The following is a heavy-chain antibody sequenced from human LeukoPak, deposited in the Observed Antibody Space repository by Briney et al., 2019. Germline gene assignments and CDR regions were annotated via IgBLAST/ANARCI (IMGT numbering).Heavy chain of an antibody. V-gene: IGHV3-9*01. CDR1: GFIFDDYA. CDR3: TKANRHAYGYYPDY. Sequence: GGSLRLSCAASGFIFDDYAMHWVRQAPGKGLEWVSSISWNSGTIGYADSVKGRFTISRDNAKNSLYLQMNSLRVEDTALYYCTKANRHAYGYYPDYWGQGTLVTVSS. CDR2: ISWNSGTI. J-gene: IGHJ4*02. D-gene: IGHD4-17*01.